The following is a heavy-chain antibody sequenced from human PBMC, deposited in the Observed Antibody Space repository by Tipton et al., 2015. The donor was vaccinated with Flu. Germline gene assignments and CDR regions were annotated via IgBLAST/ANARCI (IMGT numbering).Heavy chain of an antibody. CDR2: INHSGST. V-gene: IGHV4-34*01. J-gene: IGHJ5*02. D-gene: IGHD3-3*02. CDR3: ARGSRISYAGARNNWFDP. Sequence: TLSLTCAVYGGSFSGYYWSWIRQPPGKGLEWIGEINHSGSTNYNPSLKSRVTISVDTSKNQFSLKLSSVTAADTAVYYCARGSRISYAGARNNWFDPWGQGTLVTVSS. CDR1: GGSFSGYY.